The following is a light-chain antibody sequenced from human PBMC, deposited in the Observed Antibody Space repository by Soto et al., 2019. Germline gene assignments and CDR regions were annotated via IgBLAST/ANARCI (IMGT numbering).Light chain of an antibody. CDR2: GAS. Sequence: EIVMTQSPATLSVSPGERATLSCRASQSVSSNLAWYQQKPGQAPRLLIYGASTSATGIPARFSGSGSGTEFTLTISSLQSEDFAVYYCQQYNNGPPPITFGQGTRLEIK. V-gene: IGKV3-15*01. CDR1: QSVSSN. J-gene: IGKJ5*01. CDR3: QQYNNGPPPIT.